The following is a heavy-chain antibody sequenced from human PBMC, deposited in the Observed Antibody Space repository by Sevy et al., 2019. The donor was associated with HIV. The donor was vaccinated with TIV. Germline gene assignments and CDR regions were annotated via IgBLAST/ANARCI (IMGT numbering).Heavy chain of an antibody. CDR1: GFTFGDYA. J-gene: IGHJ4*02. CDR2: IKTKTYSGIT. CDR3: TRDLYGSGSFYLDY. D-gene: IGHD3-3*01. Sequence: GGSLRLSCTASGFTFGDYAMSWFRQAPGKGLEWVGFIKTKTYSGITEYAASVKGRFIISRDDSKNIAYLQMNSLKTEDAAVYYCTRDLYGSGSFYLDYWGQGTLVTVSS. V-gene: IGHV3-49*03.